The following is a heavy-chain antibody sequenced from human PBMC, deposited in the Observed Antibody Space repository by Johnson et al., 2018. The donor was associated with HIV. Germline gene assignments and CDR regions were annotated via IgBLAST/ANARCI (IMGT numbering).Heavy chain of an antibody. CDR3: ARRSSSWDAFDI. CDR1: GFSFSNYD. Sequence: VQLVESGGGLVQAGGSLRLSCAASGFSFSNYDMHWVRQVTGYGLEWVSGIGTAGDTYYRGSVKGRFTISRENAKNSLYLQMNSLRAGDTAVYYCARRSSSWDAFDIWGQGTMVTVFS. D-gene: IGHD6-13*01. CDR2: IGTAGDT. J-gene: IGHJ3*02. V-gene: IGHV3-13*01.